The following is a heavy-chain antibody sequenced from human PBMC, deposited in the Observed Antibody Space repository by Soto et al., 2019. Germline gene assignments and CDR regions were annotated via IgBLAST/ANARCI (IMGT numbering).Heavy chain of an antibody. CDR2: FNPILSMS. J-gene: IGHJ4*02. V-gene: IGHV1-69*02. D-gene: IGHD3-10*01. CDR1: GDTFNFYT. CDR3: VTSYGSGYRAFDF. Sequence: QVQLVQSGSDVKKAGSSVKVSCKASGDTFNFYTINWVRQAPGLGLEWMGRFNPILSMSNYAQKFEGRVTITADKSTNTAYMELSRLRVKDTAMYYCVTSYGSGYRAFDFWGQGALVTVSS.